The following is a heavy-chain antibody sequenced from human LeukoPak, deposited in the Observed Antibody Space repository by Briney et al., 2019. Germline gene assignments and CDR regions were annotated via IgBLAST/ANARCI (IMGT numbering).Heavy chain of an antibody. V-gene: IGHV4-34*01. CDR2: INHSGST. CDR1: GGSFSGYY. CDR3: ARGVTVDY. Sequence: SETLSLTCAVYGGSFSGYYWSWIRQPPGKGLEWIGEINHSGSTNYNPSLKSRVTISVDTSKNQFSLKLSSVTAAATAVYYCARGVTVDYWGQGTLVTVSS. D-gene: IGHD4-11*01. J-gene: IGHJ4*02.